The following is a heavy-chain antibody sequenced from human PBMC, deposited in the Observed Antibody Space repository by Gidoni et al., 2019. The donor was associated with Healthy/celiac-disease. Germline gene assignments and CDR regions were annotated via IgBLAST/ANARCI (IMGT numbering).Heavy chain of an antibody. CDR3: ARPKTGAVGAFDI. J-gene: IGHJ3*02. D-gene: IGHD1-26*01. V-gene: IGHV5-10-1*01. Sequence: EVQLVQSGAEVKKPGESLRISCKGYGSSFTSYWISWVRQMPGKGLEWMGRIDPSASYTNYSPSFQGHVTISADKSISTAYLQWSSLKASDTAMYYCARPKTGAVGAFDIWGQGTMVTVSS. CDR1: GSSFTSYW. CDR2: IDPSASYT.